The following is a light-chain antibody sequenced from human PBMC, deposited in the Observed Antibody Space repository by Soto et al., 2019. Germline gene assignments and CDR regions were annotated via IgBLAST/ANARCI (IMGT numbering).Light chain of an antibody. CDR3: QQRSNWPIT. V-gene: IGKV3-11*01. J-gene: IGKJ5*01. CDR1: QSVSNF. CDR2: DTS. Sequence: EIVLTQSPGPLSLSPGKRATLSCRASQSVSNFLAWYQQKPGQAPRLLIYDTSNRATGIPARFSGSGSGTDFTLTINNLDPEDFAVYYCQQRSNWPITFGQGTRLEIK.